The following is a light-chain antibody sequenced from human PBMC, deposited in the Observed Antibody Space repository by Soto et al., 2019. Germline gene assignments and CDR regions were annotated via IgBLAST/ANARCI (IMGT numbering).Light chain of an antibody. J-gene: IGLJ1*01. CDR2: INN. V-gene: IGLV1-40*01. CDR3: QSYDSSLSGPEG. Sequence: QAVVTQPPSVSGAPGQRVTISCTGSSSDIGAGYDVHWYQHLPGTAPKLLIYINNNRPSGVPDRFSGSKSGTSASLAITGLQAEDEPDYYCQSYDSSLSGPEGFGTGTKLTVL. CDR1: SSDIGAGYD.